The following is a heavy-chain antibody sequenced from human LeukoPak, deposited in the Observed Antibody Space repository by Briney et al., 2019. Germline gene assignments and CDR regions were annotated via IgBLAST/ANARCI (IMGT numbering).Heavy chain of an antibody. J-gene: IGHJ5*02. V-gene: IGHV4-38-2*02. CDR2: IYHSGST. Sequence: SETLSLTCTVSGYSISSGYYWGWIRQPPGKGLEWIGSIYHSGSTYYNPSLKSRVTISVDTSKNQFSLKLSPVTAADTAVYYCARARLGVLAAWGQGTLVTVSS. CDR1: GYSISSGYY. D-gene: IGHD3-10*01. CDR3: ARARLGVLAA.